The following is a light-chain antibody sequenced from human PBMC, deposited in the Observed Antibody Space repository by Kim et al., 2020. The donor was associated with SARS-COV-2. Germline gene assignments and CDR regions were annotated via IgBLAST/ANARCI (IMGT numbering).Light chain of an antibody. V-gene: IGLV2-18*02. CDR1: SSDVGSYNR. J-gene: IGLJ2*01. CDR3: SSYTSSSTVV. Sequence: QSALTQPPSVSGSPGQSVTISCTGTSSDVGSYNRVSWYQQPPGTAPKLMIYEVSNRPSGVPDRFSGSKSGNTASLTISGFQAEDEADYYCSSYTSSSTVVFGGGTQLTVL. CDR2: EVS.